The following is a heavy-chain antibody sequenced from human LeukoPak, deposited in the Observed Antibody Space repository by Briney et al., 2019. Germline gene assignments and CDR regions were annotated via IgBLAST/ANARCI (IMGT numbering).Heavy chain of an antibody. CDR1: GYTFTNYG. V-gene: IGHV1-18*01. Sequence: ASVKVSCKASGYTFTNYGISWVRQAPGQGLEWMGWISIYNGNTDYAQKLRGRVTMTTDTSTSTAYMELSSLRSEDTAVYYCARAYYYDSSGYYLKSAFDIWGQGTMVTVSS. CDR3: ARAYYYDSSGYYLKSAFDI. J-gene: IGHJ3*02. CDR2: ISIYNGNT. D-gene: IGHD3-22*01.